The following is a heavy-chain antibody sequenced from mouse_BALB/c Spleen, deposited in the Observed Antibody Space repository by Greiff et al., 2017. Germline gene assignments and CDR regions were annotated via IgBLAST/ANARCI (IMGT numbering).Heavy chain of an antibody. CDR3: ARGYYGYEIFAY. CDR2: ISSGGSYT. V-gene: IGHV5-9-4*01. J-gene: IGHJ3*01. D-gene: IGHD2-2*01. CDR1: GFTFSSYA. Sequence: EVKLMESGGGLVKPGGSLKLSCAASGFTFSSYAMSWVRQSPEKRLEWVAEISSGGSYTYYPDTVTGRFTISRDNAKNTLYLEMSSLRSEDTAMYYCARGYYGYEIFAYWGQGTLVTVSA.